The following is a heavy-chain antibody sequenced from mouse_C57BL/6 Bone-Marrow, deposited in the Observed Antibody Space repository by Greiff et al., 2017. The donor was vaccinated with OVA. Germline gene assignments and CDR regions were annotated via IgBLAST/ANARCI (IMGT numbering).Heavy chain of an antibody. V-gene: IGHV1-64*01. CDR3: ARGSQDDVD. J-gene: IGHJ2*01. CDR1: GYTFTSYW. Sequence: QVHVKQPGAELVKPGASVKLSCKASGYTFTSYWMHWVKQRPGQGLEWIGMIHPNSGSTNYNEKFKSKATLTVDKSSSTAYMQLSSLTSEDSAVYYCARGSQDDVDWGQGTTLTVSS. D-gene: IGHD2-12*01. CDR2: IHPNSGST.